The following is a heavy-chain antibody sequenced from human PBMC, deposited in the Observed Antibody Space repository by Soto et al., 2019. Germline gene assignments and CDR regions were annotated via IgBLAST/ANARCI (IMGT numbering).Heavy chain of an antibody. J-gene: IGHJ3*02. D-gene: IGHD2-15*01. V-gene: IGHV4-39*01. CDR3: ARLSSGYCSGGSCYTTDAFDI. CDR2: IYYSGST. Sequence: QLQLQESGPGLVKPSETLSLTCTVSGGSISSSSYYWGWIRQPPGKGLEWIGSIYYSGSTYYNPSLKSRVTISVDTSKNQFSLKLSSVTAADTAVYYCARLSSGYCSGGSCYTTDAFDIWGQGTMVTVSS. CDR1: GGSISSSSYY.